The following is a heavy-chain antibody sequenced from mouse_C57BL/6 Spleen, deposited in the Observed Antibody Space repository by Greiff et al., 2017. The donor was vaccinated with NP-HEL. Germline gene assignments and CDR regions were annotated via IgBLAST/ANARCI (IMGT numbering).Heavy chain of an antibody. CDR3: ASISEGFAY. Sequence: VQRVESGPGLVAPSQSLSITCTVSGFSLTSYGVDWVRQSPGKGLEWLGVIWGVGSTNYNSALKSRLSISKDNSKSQVFLKMNSLQTDDTAMYYCASISEGFAYWGQGTLVTVSA. CDR2: IWGVGST. CDR1: GFSLTSYG. J-gene: IGHJ3*01. V-gene: IGHV2-6*01.